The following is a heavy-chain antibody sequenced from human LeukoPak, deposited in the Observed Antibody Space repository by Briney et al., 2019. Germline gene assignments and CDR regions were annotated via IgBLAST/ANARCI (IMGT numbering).Heavy chain of an antibody. Sequence: SETLSLTCTVSGGSITSRTYSWGWIRQPPGKGLECIGTIDYSGITYYNPSLKSRVTISVDTSKNQFSLKLSSVIAADTAVYYCASSVRYYDSSGQLDYWGQGTLVTVSS. CDR1: GGSITSRTYS. CDR2: IDYSGIT. CDR3: ASSVRYYDSSGQLDY. D-gene: IGHD3-22*01. J-gene: IGHJ4*02. V-gene: IGHV4-39*01.